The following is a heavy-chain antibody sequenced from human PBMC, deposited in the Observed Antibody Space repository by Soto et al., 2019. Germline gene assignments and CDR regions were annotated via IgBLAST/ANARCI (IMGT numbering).Heavy chain of an antibody. Sequence: ASVKVSCKASGYTFTSYAMHWVRQAPGQRLEWLGWINAGNGNTKYSQKFRGRVTITRDTSASTAYMELSSLRSEDTAVYYCARDSTKLVVVAATPFNAFDIWGQGTMVTVSS. CDR1: GYTFTSYA. CDR3: ARDSTKLVVVAATPFNAFDI. CDR2: INAGNGNT. J-gene: IGHJ3*02. D-gene: IGHD2-15*01. V-gene: IGHV1-3*01.